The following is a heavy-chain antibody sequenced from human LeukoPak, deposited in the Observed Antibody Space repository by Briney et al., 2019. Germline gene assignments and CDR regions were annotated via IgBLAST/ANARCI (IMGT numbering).Heavy chain of an antibody. CDR3: ARGQGGYSYGYIDY. D-gene: IGHD5-18*01. Sequence: RPSETLSLTCTVSGGSISSYYWSWIRQPPGKGLEWIGYIYYSGSTNYNPSLKSRVTISVDTSKNQFSLKLSSVTAADTAVYYCARGQGGYSYGYIDYWGQGTLVTVSS. J-gene: IGHJ4*02. V-gene: IGHV4-59*12. CDR1: GGSISSYY. CDR2: IYYSGST.